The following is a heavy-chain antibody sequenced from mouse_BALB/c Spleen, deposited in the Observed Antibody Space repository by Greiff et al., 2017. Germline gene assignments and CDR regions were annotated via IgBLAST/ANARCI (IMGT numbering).Heavy chain of an antibody. CDR2: IYPGDGDT. CDR3: ARGMRPLAY. Sequence: QVQLMESGAELVRPGSSVKISCKASGYAFSSYWMNWVKQRPGQGLEWIGQIYPGDGDTNYNGKFKGKATLTADKSSSTAYMQLSSLTSEDSAVYFCARGMRPLAYWGQGTLVTVSA. CDR1: GYAFSSYW. J-gene: IGHJ3*01. V-gene: IGHV1-80*01.